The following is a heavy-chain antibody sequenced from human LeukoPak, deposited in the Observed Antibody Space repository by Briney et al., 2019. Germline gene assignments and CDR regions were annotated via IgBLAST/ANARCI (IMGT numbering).Heavy chain of an antibody. J-gene: IGHJ4*02. V-gene: IGHV3-9*01. CDR2: VSWNSGSI. CDR1: GLTFDVFA. D-gene: IGHD5-18*01. CDR3: AKDHDTADVGSPDFDY. Sequence: PGRSLSLSCPASGLTFDVFAMPWVRQAPGKGREWVSGVSWNSGSIGYADSVKGRFTISRDNAKNSLYLQMNSLRAEDTALYYCAKDHDTADVGSPDFDYWGQGTLVTVSS.